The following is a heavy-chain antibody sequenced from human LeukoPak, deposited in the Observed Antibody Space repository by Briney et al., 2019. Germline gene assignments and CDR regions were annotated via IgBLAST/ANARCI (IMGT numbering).Heavy chain of an antibody. CDR1: GGSISSYY. CDR2: IYYSGST. D-gene: IGHD3-10*01. V-gene: IGHV4-59*12. J-gene: IGHJ3*02. Sequence: SETLSLTCTVSGGSISSYYWSWIRQPPGKGLEWIGYIYYSGSTNYNPSLKSRVTISVDTSKNQFSLKLSSVTAADTAVYYCARESREYYYGSGSYFSLAFDIWGQGTMVTVSS. CDR3: ARESREYYYGSGSYFSLAFDI.